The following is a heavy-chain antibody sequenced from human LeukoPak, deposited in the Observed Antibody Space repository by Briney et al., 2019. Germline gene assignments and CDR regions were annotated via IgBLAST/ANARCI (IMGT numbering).Heavy chain of an antibody. CDR2: ISYGGSNK. CDR3: ARGDYYDSSGYYPPTY. J-gene: IGHJ4*02. CDR1: GFTFSSYG. V-gene: IGHV3-30*03. Sequence: GGSLRLSCAASGFTFSSYGMHWVRQAPGKGLEWVAVISYGGSNKYYADSVKGRFTISRDNAKNSLYLQMNSLRAEDTAVYYCARGDYYDSSGYYPPTYWGQGTLVTVSS. D-gene: IGHD3-22*01.